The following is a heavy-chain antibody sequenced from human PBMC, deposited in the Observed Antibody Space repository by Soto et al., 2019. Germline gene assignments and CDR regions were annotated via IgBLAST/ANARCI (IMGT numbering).Heavy chain of an antibody. Sequence: VGSLRLSCAASGFTFSSYGMHWVRQAPGKGLEWVAVISYDGSNKYYADSVKGRFTISRDNSKNTLYLQMNSLRAEDTAVYYCAKAYSSSWYTGSWWGPAGGMDVWGQGTTVTVSS. J-gene: IGHJ6*02. CDR3: AKAYSSSWYTGSWWGPAGGMDV. V-gene: IGHV3-30*18. D-gene: IGHD6-13*01. CDR1: GFTFSSYG. CDR2: ISYDGSNK.